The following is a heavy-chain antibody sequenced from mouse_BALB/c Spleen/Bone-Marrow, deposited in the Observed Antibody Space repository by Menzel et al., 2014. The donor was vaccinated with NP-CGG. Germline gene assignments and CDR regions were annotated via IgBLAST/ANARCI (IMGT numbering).Heavy chain of an antibody. J-gene: IGHJ4*01. CDR3: ARYGNYDAMDY. Sequence: QVQLQQSGTELVKPGASVKLPCKASGYTFTSYWMHWVKQRPGQGLEWIGEINPSNGRTNHNETFKSKATLTVDKSSTTAYMQLSSLTSDDSAVYYCARYGNYDAMDYWGQGASVTVSS. V-gene: IGHV1S81*02. D-gene: IGHD2-1*01. CDR2: INPSNGRT. CDR1: GYTFTSYW.